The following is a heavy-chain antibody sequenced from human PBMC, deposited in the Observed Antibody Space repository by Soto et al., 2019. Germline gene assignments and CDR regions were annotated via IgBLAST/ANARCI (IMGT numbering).Heavy chain of an antibody. CDR1: GYTFASYA. V-gene: IGHV1-18*01. CDR2: ISAYNGNT. CDR3: ARDPPPPDY. J-gene: IGHJ4*02. Sequence: QVQLVQSGAEGKKPGASVKVSCKASGYTFASYAISWMRQAPGQGLEWMGWISAYNGNTNYAQKRXGRVTMTTNPSTSTAYMELRSLRSDDTAVYYCARDPPPPDYWGQGTLVTVSS.